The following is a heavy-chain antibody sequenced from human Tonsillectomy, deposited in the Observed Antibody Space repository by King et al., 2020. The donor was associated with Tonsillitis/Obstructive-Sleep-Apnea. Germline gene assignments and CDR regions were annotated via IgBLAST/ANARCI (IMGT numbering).Heavy chain of an antibody. D-gene: IGHD5-12*01. CDR1: GFIFSSYW. CDR3: ARERGYSAYYYYYYMDV. Sequence: VQLVESGGGLVQPGESLRLSCAASGFIFSSYWMSWVRQAPGKGLEWVANIKQDGSETYYVDSVKGRFTISRDNAKNSLYLQMNSLRAEDTAVYYCARERGYSAYYYYYYMDVWGKGTTVTVFS. J-gene: IGHJ6*03. V-gene: IGHV3-7*01. CDR2: IKQDGSET.